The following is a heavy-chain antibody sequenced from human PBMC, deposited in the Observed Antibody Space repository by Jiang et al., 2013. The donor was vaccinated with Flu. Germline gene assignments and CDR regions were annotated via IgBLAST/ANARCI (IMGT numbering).Heavy chain of an antibody. CDR3: ARRAKGYCSGGSCPGGFDY. Sequence: SSSSYYWGWIRQPPGRGWSGLGVSIIVGAPTTTRPSKSRVTISVDTSKNQFSLKLSSVTAADTAVYYCARRAKGYCSGGSCPGGFDYWGQGTLVTVSS. D-gene: IGHD2-15*01. V-gene: IGHV4-39*01. CDR2: SIIVGAP. CDR1: SSSSYY. J-gene: IGHJ4*02.